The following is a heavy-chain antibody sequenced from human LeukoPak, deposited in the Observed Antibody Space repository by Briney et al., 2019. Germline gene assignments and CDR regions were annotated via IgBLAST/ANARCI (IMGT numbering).Heavy chain of an antibody. D-gene: IGHD6-13*01. CDR2: ISYDGSNK. CDR3: ARAKNSSWLALFDP. Sequence: GRSLRLSCAASGFTFSSYAMHWVRQAPGKGLEWVAVISYDGSNKYYADSVKGRFTISGDNSKNTLYLQMNSLRAEATAVYYCARAKNSSWLALFDPWGQGTLVTVSS. CDR1: GFTFSSYA. J-gene: IGHJ5*02. V-gene: IGHV3-30-3*01.